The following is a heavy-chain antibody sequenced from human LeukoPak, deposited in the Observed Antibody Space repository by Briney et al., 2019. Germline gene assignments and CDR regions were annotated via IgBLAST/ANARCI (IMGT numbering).Heavy chain of an antibody. J-gene: IGHJ4*02. Sequence: PGGSLRLSCAASGFTFSSYEMNWVRQAPGKGLEWVSCISSSGSTIYYADSVKGRFTISRDNAKNSLYLQMNSLRAEDTAVYYCARDSGYSYGHGGYYFDYWGQGTLVTVSS. CDR2: ISSSGSTI. V-gene: IGHV3-48*03. D-gene: IGHD5-18*01. CDR3: ARDSGYSYGHGGYYFDY. CDR1: GFTFSSYE.